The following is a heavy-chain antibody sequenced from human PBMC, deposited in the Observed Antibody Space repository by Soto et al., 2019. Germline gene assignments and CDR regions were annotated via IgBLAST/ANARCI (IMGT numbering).Heavy chain of an antibody. J-gene: IGHJ5*02. Sequence: GASVKVSCKASGGTFSSYAISWVRQAPGQGLEWMGGIIPIFGTANYAQKFQGRVTITADESTSTAYMELSSLRSEDTAVHYCARGARVVDAMMRGFDHWGQGTLVTVSS. CDR1: GGTFSSYA. CDR2: IIPIFGTA. V-gene: IGHV1-69*13. D-gene: IGHD2-15*01. CDR3: ARGARVVDAMMRGFDH.